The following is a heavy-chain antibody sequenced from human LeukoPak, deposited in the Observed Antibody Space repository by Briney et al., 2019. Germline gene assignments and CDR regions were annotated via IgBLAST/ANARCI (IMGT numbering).Heavy chain of an antibody. J-gene: IGHJ4*02. V-gene: IGHV3-23*01. Sequence: PGGSLRLSCAASGFTFNNYLMSLVRQAPVKGLEWVSVLFTGGGRTLYADSVKGRCTISGDTSRTTLYLQMNGLRAEDTAVYYCAKECDYSPGHKFDLWGQGTLVTVSS. CDR3: AKECDYSPGHKFDL. D-gene: IGHD3-10*01. CDR1: GFTFNNYL. CDR2: LFTGGGRT.